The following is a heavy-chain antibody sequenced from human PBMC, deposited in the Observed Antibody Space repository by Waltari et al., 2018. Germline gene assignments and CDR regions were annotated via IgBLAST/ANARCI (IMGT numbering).Heavy chain of an antibody. D-gene: IGHD6-6*01. J-gene: IGHJ4*02. Sequence: EVQLVQSGAEVKKPGESLKISCKGSGYSFTSYWIGWVGQMPGKGLEWMGIIYPGDSDTRYSPSFQGQVTISADKSISTAYMQWSSLKASDTAMYYCASSVYSSSSRPDYWGQGTLVTVSS. CDR3: ASSVYSSSSRPDY. CDR1: GYSFTSYW. V-gene: IGHV5-51*01. CDR2: IYPGDSDT.